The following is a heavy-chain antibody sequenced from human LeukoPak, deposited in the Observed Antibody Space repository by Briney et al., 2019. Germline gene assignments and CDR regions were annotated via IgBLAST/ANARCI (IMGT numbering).Heavy chain of an antibody. V-gene: IGHV3-11*01. Sequence: GGSLRLSCAASGFTFSDYYMSWIRQAPGKGLEWVSYISSSGSTIYYADSVKGRFTISRDNAKNPLYLQMNSLRAEDTAVYYCASRSGYYYAYFDYWGQGTLVTVSS. CDR1: GFTFSDYY. CDR2: ISSSGSTI. J-gene: IGHJ4*02. D-gene: IGHD3-22*01. CDR3: ASRSGYYYAYFDY.